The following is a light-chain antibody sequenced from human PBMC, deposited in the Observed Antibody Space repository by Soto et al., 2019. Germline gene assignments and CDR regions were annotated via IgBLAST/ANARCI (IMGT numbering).Light chain of an antibody. Sequence: QSALTQPAPVSGSPGQSITISCTGTSSDVGGYNYVSWYPQHPGKAPKLMIYEVSNRPSGGSNRFSGSKSGNTASLTISGLQAEDEGDYYCSSYISSSTPYAFGTGTKVTVL. CDR1: SSDVGGYNY. CDR3: SSYISSSTPYA. CDR2: EVS. V-gene: IGLV2-14*01. J-gene: IGLJ1*01.